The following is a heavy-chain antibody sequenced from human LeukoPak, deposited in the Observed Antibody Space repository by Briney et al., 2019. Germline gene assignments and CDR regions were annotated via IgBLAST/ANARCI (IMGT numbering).Heavy chain of an antibody. Sequence: PSETLSLTCTVSGVSISSSNSYWGWIRQPPGKGLEWIGSIYYSGNTYYNASLKSQVSISVDTSKNQFSLRLTSVTAADTAVYYCARQNGSGLFILPGGQGTLVTVSS. J-gene: IGHJ4*02. CDR2: IYYSGNT. D-gene: IGHD3/OR15-3a*01. V-gene: IGHV4-39*01. CDR1: GVSISSSNSY. CDR3: ARQNGSGLFILP.